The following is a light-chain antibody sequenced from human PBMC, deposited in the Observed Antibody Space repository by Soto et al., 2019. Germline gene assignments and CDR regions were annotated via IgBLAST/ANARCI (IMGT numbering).Light chain of an antibody. V-gene: IGKV3-20*01. CDR1: QSVSSSY. Sequence: EIVLTQSPATLSFSPGERATPSCRSSQSVSSSYLAWYQQKLGQAPRLLIYGASSRATGIPDRFSGSGSGTDFTPTISRLEPEDFGVYYCQHYGSSPPITLRPGTMVDIK. CDR3: QHYGSSPPIT. J-gene: IGKJ3*01. CDR2: GAS.